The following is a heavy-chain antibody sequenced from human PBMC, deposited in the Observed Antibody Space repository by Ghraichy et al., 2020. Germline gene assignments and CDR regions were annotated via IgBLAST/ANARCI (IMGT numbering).Heavy chain of an antibody. CDR2: INSDGSST. CDR1: GFTFSSYW. CDR3: ARPGARYSYGSIDY. J-gene: IGHJ4*02. D-gene: IGHD5-18*01. V-gene: IGHV3-74*01. Sequence: GGSLRLSCAASGFTFSSYWMHWVRQAPGKGLVWVSRINSDGSSTSYADSVKGRFTISRDNAKNTLYLQMNSLRAEDTAVYYCARPGARYSYGSIDYWGQGTLVTVSS.